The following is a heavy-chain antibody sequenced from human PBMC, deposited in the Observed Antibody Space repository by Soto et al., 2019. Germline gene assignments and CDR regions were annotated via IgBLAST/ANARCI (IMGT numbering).Heavy chain of an antibody. Sequence: PGGSLRLSCAASGFTFSSYGMHWVRQAPGKGLEWVAVISYDGSNKYYADSVKGRFTISRDNSKNTLYLQMNSLRAEDTAVYYCAKGSRRGYSYGVDYWGQGTLVTVTS. CDR3: AKGSRRGYSYGVDY. CDR2: ISYDGSNK. CDR1: GFTFSSYG. D-gene: IGHD5-18*01. J-gene: IGHJ4*02. V-gene: IGHV3-30*18.